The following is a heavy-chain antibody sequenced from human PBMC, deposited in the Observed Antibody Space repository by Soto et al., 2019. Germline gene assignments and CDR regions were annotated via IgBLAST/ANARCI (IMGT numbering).Heavy chain of an antibody. V-gene: IGHV4-34*01. CDR1: GGSFSGYY. D-gene: IGHD6-6*01. CDR3: ARRRIAARPVYFDY. J-gene: IGHJ4*02. Sequence: PSETLSLTCAVYGGSFSGYYWSWIRQPPGKGLEWIGEINHSGSTNYNPSLKSRVTISVDTSKNQFSLKLSSVTAADTAVYYCARRRIAARPVYFDYWGQGTLVTVSS. CDR2: INHSGST.